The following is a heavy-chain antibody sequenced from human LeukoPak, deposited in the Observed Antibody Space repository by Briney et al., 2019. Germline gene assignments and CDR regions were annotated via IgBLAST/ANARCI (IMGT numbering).Heavy chain of an antibody. J-gene: IGHJ4*02. CDR2: IYPGDSET. CDR3: ARHGRTSYSTDY. V-gene: IGHV5-51*01. D-gene: IGHD6-13*01. Sequence: KPGESLKISCKGSGYSFTNYWIGWARQMPGKGLESMGIIYPGDSETRYSPSFQGQVTISADKSISTAYLQWSSLKASDTAMYYCARHGRTSYSTDYWGQGTLVTVSS. CDR1: GYSFTNYW.